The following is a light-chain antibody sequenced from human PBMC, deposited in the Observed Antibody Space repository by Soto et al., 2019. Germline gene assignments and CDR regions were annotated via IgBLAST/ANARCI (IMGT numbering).Light chain of an antibody. CDR3: QQYNIYWT. CDR1: QTIYDW. V-gene: IGKV1-5*03. J-gene: IGKJ1*01. Sequence: DIQMTQSPSTLSASVGDRVNISCRASQTIYDWLAWYQQKPGKAPKLLIYKTSNLQSGVPSRFSGSASGTDFTLTISSLQPDDFATYYCQQYNIYWTFGQGTNVEIK. CDR2: KTS.